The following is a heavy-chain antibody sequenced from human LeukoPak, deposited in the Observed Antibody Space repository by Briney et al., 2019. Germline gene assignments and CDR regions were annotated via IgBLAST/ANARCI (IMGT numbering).Heavy chain of an antibody. CDR1: GGTFSSFA. Sequence: SVKVSCKASGGTFSSFAISWVRQAPGQGLEWMGGIIPIFGTAKYAQKFQGRVTITTDESTSTAYMELSSLRSEDTAVYYCARGERSGYDSFDYWGQGTLVTVSS. V-gene: IGHV1-69*05. J-gene: IGHJ4*02. CDR2: IIPIFGTA. D-gene: IGHD5-12*01. CDR3: ARGERSGYDSFDY.